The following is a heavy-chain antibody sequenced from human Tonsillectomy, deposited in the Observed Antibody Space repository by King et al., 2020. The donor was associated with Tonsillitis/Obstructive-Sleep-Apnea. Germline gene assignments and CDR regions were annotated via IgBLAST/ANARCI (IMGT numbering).Heavy chain of an antibody. CDR2: ISSSGSTI. Sequence: VQLVESGGGLVQPGGSLRLSCAASGFTISSYEMNWVRQAPGKGLEWVSYISSSGSTIYYADSVKGRFTISRDNAKNSLYLQMNSLRAEDTAVYYCARDLREDVVVAAHYWGQGTLVTVSS. J-gene: IGHJ4*02. D-gene: IGHD1-26*01. CDR1: GFTISSYE. V-gene: IGHV3-48*03. CDR3: ARDLREDVVVAAHY.